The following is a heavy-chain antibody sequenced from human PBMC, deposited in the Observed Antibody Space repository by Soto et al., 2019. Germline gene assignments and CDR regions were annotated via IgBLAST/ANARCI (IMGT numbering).Heavy chain of an antibody. CDR1: GGSISSMDW. Sequence: SETLSLTCAVSGGSISSMDWWTWVRQPPGKGLQWIGEIYHTGSTNYNPSPQSRVTISIDESRTSFSLNLDSVTATDTAVYYCATRRDGGPVWGHGTLVTVSS. J-gene: IGHJ4*01. D-gene: IGHD4-17*01. CDR3: ATRRDGGPV. CDR2: IYHTGST. V-gene: IGHV4-4*02.